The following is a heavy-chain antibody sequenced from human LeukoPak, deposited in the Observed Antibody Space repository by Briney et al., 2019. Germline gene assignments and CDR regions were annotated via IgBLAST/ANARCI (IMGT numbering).Heavy chain of an antibody. Sequence: GGSLRLSCAASGFTFSSYAMSWVRQAPGKGLEWVSAISGSGGSTYYADSVKGRFTISRDNSKNTLYLQMNSLRAEDTAVYHCAKGVVPAAHPGADFDYWGQGTLVTVSS. V-gene: IGHV3-23*01. CDR2: ISGSGGST. CDR3: AKGVVPAAHPGADFDY. D-gene: IGHD2-2*01. CDR1: GFTFSSYA. J-gene: IGHJ4*02.